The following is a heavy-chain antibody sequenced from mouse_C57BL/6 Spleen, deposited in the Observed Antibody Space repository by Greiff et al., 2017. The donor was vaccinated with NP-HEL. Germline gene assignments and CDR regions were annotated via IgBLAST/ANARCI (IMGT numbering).Heavy chain of an antibody. CDR2: IYPGDGDT. Sequence: VQLKESGAELVKPGASVKISCKASGYAFSSYWMNWVKQRPGKGLEWIGQIYPGDGDTNYNGKFKGKATLTADKSSSTAYMQLSSLTSEDSAVYFCARALYYGPMDYWGQGTSVTVSS. V-gene: IGHV1-80*01. CDR1: GYAFSSYW. CDR3: ARALYYGPMDY. D-gene: IGHD1-1*01. J-gene: IGHJ4*01.